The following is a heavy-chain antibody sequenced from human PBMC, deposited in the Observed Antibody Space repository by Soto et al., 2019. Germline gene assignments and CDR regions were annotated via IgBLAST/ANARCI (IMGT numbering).Heavy chain of an antibody. Sequence: SEILSLTCTVSGGSISSGDYYWSWIRQPPGKGLEWIGYVYYSGSTYYNPSLRSRVTISVDTSKNQFSLKLSSVTAADTAVYYCARRLLWSSFDYWGQGTLVTVSS. CDR1: GGSISSGDYY. D-gene: IGHD3-10*01. V-gene: IGHV4-30-4*01. CDR2: VYYSGST. CDR3: ARRLLWSSFDY. J-gene: IGHJ4*02.